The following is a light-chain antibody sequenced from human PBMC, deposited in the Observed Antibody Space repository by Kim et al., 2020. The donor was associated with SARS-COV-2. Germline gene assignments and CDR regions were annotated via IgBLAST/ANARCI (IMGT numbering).Light chain of an antibody. CDR3: QQYQRYPIT. V-gene: IGKV1D-16*01. Sequence: ASVGDRVTITCRASQGINTRLVWYQQKPEKAPKTLIYAASNLQSGVPSRFSGSGSGTDFTLTISSLQPEDFATYYCQQYQRYPITFGQGTRLEIK. J-gene: IGKJ5*01. CDR2: AAS. CDR1: QGINTR.